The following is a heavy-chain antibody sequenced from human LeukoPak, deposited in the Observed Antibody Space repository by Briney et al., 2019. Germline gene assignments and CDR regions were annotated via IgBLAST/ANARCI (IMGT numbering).Heavy chain of an antibody. Sequence: SETLSLTCAVYGGSFSGYYWSWIRQPPGKGLEWIGEINHSGSTNYNPSLKSRVTTSVDTSKNQFSLKLSSVAAADTAVYYCARGLYYYGSGSGPYGMDVWGQGTTVTVSS. V-gene: IGHV4-34*01. J-gene: IGHJ6*02. CDR2: INHSGST. CDR1: GGSFSGYY. D-gene: IGHD3-10*01. CDR3: ARGLYYYGSGSGPYGMDV.